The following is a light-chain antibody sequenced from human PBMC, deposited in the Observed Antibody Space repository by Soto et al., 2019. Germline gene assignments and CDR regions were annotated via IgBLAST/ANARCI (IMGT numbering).Light chain of an antibody. CDR2: GNN. J-gene: IGLJ1*01. Sequence: QSVLTQPPSVSGAPGQGVTISCTGSSSNIGAGYNVDWYQQLPGTAPKLLIYGNNNRPLGVPARFSGSKSGTSASLAITGLQAEDEGDYYCQSYDSSLSGYVFGTGTKVTVL. V-gene: IGLV1-40*01. CDR3: QSYDSSLSGYV. CDR1: SSNIGAGYN.